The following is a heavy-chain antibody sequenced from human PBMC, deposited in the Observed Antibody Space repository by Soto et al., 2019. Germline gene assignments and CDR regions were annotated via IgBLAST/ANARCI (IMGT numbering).Heavy chain of an antibody. Sequence: QVQLQESGPGLVKPSETLSLTCIVSGGSISNYYWSWIRQPPGKGLEWVGYIYYTGNTNYNPSLKGRVSISVDTFKNQFSLTVTSVTAADTAVYYCARGGSVRGVVLDWGQGTLVTVSS. D-gene: IGHD3-10*01. J-gene: IGHJ4*02. V-gene: IGHV4-59*01. CDR2: IYYTGNT. CDR1: GGSISNYY. CDR3: ARGGSVRGVVLD.